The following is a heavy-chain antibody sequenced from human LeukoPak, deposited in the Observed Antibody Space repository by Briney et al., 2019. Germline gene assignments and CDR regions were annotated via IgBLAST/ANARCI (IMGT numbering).Heavy chain of an antibody. J-gene: IGHJ4*02. CDR2: INHSGST. CDR1: GESFSGYY. D-gene: IGHD6-19*01. CDR3: ARHREQSAGYFDY. Sequence: SETLSLTCAVYGESFSGYYWSWIRQPPEKGLEWIGEINHSGSTNYNPSLKSRVTISVDTSKNQFSLKLSSVTAADTAVYYCARHREQSAGYFDYWGQGTLVTVSS. V-gene: IGHV4-34*01.